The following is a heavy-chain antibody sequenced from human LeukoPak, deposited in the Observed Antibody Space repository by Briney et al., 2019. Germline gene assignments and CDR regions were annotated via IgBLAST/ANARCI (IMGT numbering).Heavy chain of an antibody. V-gene: IGHV3-64D*06. D-gene: IGHD3-16*01. CDR1: GFTFSRYA. CDR2: INNNGGST. CDR3: VKTMMTFGGVIRTDAFDI. Sequence: GRSLRLSCSASGFTFSRYAMHWVRQAPGKGLEYVSGINNNGGSTYYSDSVKARLTISRDNSKNTLFLQMASLRAEDTAVYYCVKTMMTFGGVIRTDAFDIWGQGTMVTVSS. J-gene: IGHJ3*02.